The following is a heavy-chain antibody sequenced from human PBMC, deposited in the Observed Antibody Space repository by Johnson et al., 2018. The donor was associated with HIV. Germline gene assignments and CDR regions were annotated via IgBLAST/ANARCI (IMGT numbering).Heavy chain of an antibody. V-gene: IGHV3-13*01. CDR3: ATDLGLEWSEGDDAFDS. CDR2: IGTAGDT. Sequence: VQLVGSGGGLVQPGGSLRLSCAASGFTFSSYDMHWVRQATGKGLEWVSAIGTAGDTYYPGSVKGRFTISRDNAKNTLYLQMNSLKTEDTGVYYCATDLGLEWSEGDDAFDSWGQGTMVTVSS. D-gene: IGHD3-3*01. J-gene: IGHJ3*02. CDR1: GFTFSSYD.